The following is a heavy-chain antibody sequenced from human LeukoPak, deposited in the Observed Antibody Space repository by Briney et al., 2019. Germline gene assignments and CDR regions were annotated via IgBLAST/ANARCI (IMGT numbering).Heavy chain of an antibody. J-gene: IGHJ4*02. CDR3: AKTTGYSYLTHYFDS. V-gene: IGHV3-23*01. CDR2: ISVSGGST. CDR1: GFTFSTYA. D-gene: IGHD5-18*01. Sequence: GGSLRLSCAASGFTFSTYALSWVRQAPEKGLEWVSGISVSGGSTYYADSVKGRFTISRDNSENTLYLQMNSLRADDTAIYYCAKTTGYSYLTHYFDSWGQGTLVTVSS.